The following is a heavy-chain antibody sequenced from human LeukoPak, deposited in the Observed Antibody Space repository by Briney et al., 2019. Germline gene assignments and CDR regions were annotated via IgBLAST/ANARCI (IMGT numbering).Heavy chain of an antibody. CDR3: ARGGLTIAESTTSWYLDY. Sequence: GGSLRLSCAASGFTFSTYVMHWVRQAHGKGLEWVALTWYHGSNKNYADSVKGRFTISRDNSKNTLYLQMNSLRGDDTGVYYCARGGLTIAESTTSWYLDYWGQGTLVTVSS. CDR2: TWYHGSNK. CDR1: GFTFSTYV. V-gene: IGHV3-33*01. J-gene: IGHJ4*02. D-gene: IGHD1-26*01.